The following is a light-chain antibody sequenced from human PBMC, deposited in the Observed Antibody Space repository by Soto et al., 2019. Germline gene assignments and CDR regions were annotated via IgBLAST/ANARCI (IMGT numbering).Light chain of an antibody. V-gene: IGLV6-57*04. CDR1: SGSFANND. Sequence: NFMLTQPHSVSESPGKTVTISCTRSSGSFANNDVQWYQQRPGSAPTTVIYENNQRPSGVPDRFSGSTDGSSNSDSLTISGLQTEDEADYYCQSYDSSAVVFGEGTKLTVL. J-gene: IGLJ2*01. CDR3: QSYDSSAVV. CDR2: ENN.